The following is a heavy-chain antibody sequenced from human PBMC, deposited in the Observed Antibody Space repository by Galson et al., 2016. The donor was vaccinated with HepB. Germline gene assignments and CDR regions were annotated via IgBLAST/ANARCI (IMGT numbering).Heavy chain of an antibody. Sequence: SLRLSCAASGFTFSSYAMHWVRKAPGKGLEWVAVISYDGSNKYYADSVKGRFTISRDNSKNTLYLQINSLRTEETAVYCCARTLYDYVWGSYRYPQDYWGQGTLVTVSS. V-gene: IGHV3-30-3*01. CDR2: ISYDGSNK. CDR1: GFTFSSYA. D-gene: IGHD3-16*02. J-gene: IGHJ4*02. CDR3: ARTLYDYVWGSYRYPQDY.